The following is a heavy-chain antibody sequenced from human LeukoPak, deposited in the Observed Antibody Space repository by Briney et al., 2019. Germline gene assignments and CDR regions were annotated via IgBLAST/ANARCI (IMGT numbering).Heavy chain of an antibody. V-gene: IGHV1-69*01. D-gene: IGHD6-19*01. CDR3: ARTLYSSGWYGGTLGY. CDR1: GGTFSSYA. J-gene: IGHJ4*02. Sequence: ASVKVSCKASGGTFSSYAISWVRQAPGQGLEWMGGIIPIFGTANYAQKFQGRVTITADESTSTAYMELSSLRSDDTAVYYCARTLYSSGWYGGTLGYWGQGTLVTVSS. CDR2: IIPIFGTA.